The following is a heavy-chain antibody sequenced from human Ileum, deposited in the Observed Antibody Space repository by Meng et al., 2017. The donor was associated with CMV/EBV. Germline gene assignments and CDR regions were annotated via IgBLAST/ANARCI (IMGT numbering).Heavy chain of an antibody. CDR1: GFTFTSYT. Sequence: GHLAGSGGGVVRPAGSLRPSCAASGFTFTSYTMHWVRQAPGKGLEWVAFISYDGIYQYYADSVNGRFTISRDSSKNTLSLQMNSLRAEDTAVYYCGKERTGYYIQHWGQGTLVTVSS. J-gene: IGHJ1*01. V-gene: IGHV3-30*02. D-gene: IGHD3/OR15-3a*01. CDR2: ISYDGIYQ. CDR3: GKERTGYYIQH.